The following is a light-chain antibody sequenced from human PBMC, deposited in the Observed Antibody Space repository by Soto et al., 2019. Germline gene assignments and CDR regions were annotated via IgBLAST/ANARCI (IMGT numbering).Light chain of an antibody. CDR2: EVS. CDR1: SSDIGAYNY. CDR3: ASYIGTSTDVL. J-gene: IGLJ2*01. Sequence: QSVLTQPASVSGSPGQSITISCAGTSSDIGAYNYVSWYQQHPGRAPKLMLYEVSQRPSGVSNRFSGSKSANTASLTISGLQPEDEADYYCASYIGTSTDVLFGGGTKLTVL. V-gene: IGLV2-14*01.